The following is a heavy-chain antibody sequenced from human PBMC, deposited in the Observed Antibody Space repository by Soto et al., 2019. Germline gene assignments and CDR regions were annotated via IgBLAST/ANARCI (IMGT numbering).Heavy chain of an antibody. CDR3: ARQEDSSGYLFDY. J-gene: IGHJ4*02. V-gene: IGHV4-39*01. CDR1: GGSISSSSYY. CDR2: IYYSGST. D-gene: IGHD3-22*01. Sequence: SETLSLTCTVSGGSISSSSYYWGWIRQPPGKGLEWIGSIYYSGSTYYNPSLKSRVTISVDTSKNQFSLKLSSVTAADTAVYYCARQEDSSGYLFDYWGQGTLVTVSS.